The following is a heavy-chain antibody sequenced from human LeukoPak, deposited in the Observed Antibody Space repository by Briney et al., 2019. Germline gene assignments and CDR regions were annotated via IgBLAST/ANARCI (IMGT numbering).Heavy chain of an antibody. J-gene: IGHJ4*02. CDR1: GFSFSVFE. Sequence: GGSLRLSCAASGFSFSVFEIHCVRQAPGKGLEWISDISSSGTTTYYADSVKGRFTISRDNAKNSLYLQMNSLRAEDTAVYYCTTLTVASHFDHWGQGTLVTVSS. D-gene: IGHD5-12*01. CDR2: ISSSGTTT. V-gene: IGHV3-48*03. CDR3: TTLTVASHFDH.